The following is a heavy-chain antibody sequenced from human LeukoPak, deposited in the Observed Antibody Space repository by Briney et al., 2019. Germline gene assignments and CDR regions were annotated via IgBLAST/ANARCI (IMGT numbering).Heavy chain of an antibody. V-gene: IGHV1-2*02. CDR3: ARVGGALGANDY. CDR2: TNPNSGGT. CDR1: GYTFTGYY. J-gene: IGHJ4*02. D-gene: IGHD1-26*01. Sequence: ASVKVSCTASGYTFTGYYMHWVRQAPGQGLEWMGWTNPNSGGTNYAQKFQGRVTMTRDTSINTAYMELSSLRSDDTAVYYCARVGGALGANDYWGQGTLVTVSS.